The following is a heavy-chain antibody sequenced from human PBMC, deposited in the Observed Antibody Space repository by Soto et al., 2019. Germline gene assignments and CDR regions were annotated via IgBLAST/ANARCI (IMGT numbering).Heavy chain of an antibody. CDR1: GFTFSSYA. Sequence: PGGSLRLSCAASGFTFSSYAMKWVRQAPGRGLEWVSLIGDSGTPTSYADSVKGRFTISRDNSEKTLYLQMNSPRAEDTATYFCATAYYDSRGFQDRWGQGTLVTVSS. J-gene: IGHJ5*02. D-gene: IGHD3-22*01. CDR3: ATAYYDSRGFQDR. V-gene: IGHV3-23*01. CDR2: IGDSGTPT.